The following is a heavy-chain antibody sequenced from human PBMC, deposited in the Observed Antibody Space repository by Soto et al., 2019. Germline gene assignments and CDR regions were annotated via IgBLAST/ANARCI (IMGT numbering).Heavy chain of an antibody. Sequence: EAQLVESGGGLAKPGGSLRLSCAASGFSFSHAWMNWVRQAPGKGLEWVGRIKSRVDGGATEFAAPVKGRFTVSRDDSEDPVKLQMKHPKTEGNGCYCLTASTAPGVDVWGPGTTVIVSS. CDR3: TASTAPGVDV. J-gene: IGHJ6*02. D-gene: IGHD2-2*01. CDR1: GFSFSHAW. CDR2: IKSRVDGGAT. V-gene: IGHV3-15*07.